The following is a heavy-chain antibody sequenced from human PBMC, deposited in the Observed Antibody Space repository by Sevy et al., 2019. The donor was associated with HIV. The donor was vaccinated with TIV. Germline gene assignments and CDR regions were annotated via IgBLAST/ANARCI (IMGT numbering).Heavy chain of an antibody. J-gene: IGHJ4*02. CDR2: ISWNSVNI. Sequence: GGSLRLSCAASGFSFADYAMHWVRQAPGKGLEWVSGISWNSVNIGYADSVKGRFTISRDNSKKTLYLQMNSLKLEDTAVDYCAKDEFVVAATSTLFDYWGQGTLVTVSS. CDR3: AKDEFVVAATSTLFDY. D-gene: IGHD2-15*01. CDR1: GFSFADYA. V-gene: IGHV3-9*01.